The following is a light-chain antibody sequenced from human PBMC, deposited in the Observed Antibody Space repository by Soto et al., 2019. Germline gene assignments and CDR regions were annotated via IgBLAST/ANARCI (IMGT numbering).Light chain of an antibody. CDR2: DAS. CDR1: QSVKTY. J-gene: IGKJ4*01. CDR3: QQRSNWPPRT. Sequence: EIVLTQSPATLSLSPGETATLSCRASQSVKTYLAWYQQKPDQAPRLLVYDASNRATGIPARFSGSGSGTDFTLTISSLEPEDFAVYYCQQRSNWPPRTFGGGTKVDIK. V-gene: IGKV3-11*01.